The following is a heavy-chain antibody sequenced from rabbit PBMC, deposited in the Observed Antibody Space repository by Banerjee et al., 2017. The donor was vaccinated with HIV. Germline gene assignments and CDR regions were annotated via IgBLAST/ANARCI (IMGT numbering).Heavy chain of an antibody. CDR3: ARSTPATGIMWNL. CDR2: IYAGSSGST. Sequence: TCKASGFSFSSGYYICWVRQAPGKGLEWIACIYAGSSGSTAYASWAKGRFTISKTSSTTVTLQMTSLTAADTATYFCARSTPATGIMWNLWGQGTLVTVS. CDR1: GFSFSSGYY. D-gene: IGHD7-1*01. V-gene: IGHV1S40*01. J-gene: IGHJ4*01.